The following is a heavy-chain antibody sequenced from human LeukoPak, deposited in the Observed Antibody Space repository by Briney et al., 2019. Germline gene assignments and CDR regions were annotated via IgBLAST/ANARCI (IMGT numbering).Heavy chain of an antibody. D-gene: IGHD3-22*01. CDR3: ARGSDYYDSSGYI. V-gene: IGHV1-2*06. CDR2: INPNSGST. Sequence: GASVKVSCKASGYTFTGYYMHWVRQAPGQGLEWMGRINPNSGSTNYAQKFQGRVTMTRDTSISTAYMELSRLRSDDTAVYYCARGSDYYDSSGYIWGQGTMVTVSS. J-gene: IGHJ3*02. CDR1: GYTFTGYY.